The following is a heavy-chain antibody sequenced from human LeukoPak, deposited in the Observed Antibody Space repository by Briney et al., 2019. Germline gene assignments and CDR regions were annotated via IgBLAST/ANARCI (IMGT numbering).Heavy chain of an antibody. D-gene: IGHD6-13*01. J-gene: IGHJ4*02. CDR1: GFKFSSYG. CDR3: AKGGVSDRGSWYGDYFDY. Sequence: PGGSLRLSCEASGFKFSSYGMHWVRQAPGKGLEWVAVLSADGSHKHFADAVKDRFAISRDNSKETLYLQMNGLRSEDTAIYYCAKGGVSDRGSWYGDYFDYWGQGTLVTVSS. CDR2: LSADGSHK. V-gene: IGHV3-30*18.